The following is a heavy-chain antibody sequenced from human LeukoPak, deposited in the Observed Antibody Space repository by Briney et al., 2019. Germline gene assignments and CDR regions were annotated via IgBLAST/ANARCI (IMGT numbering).Heavy chain of an antibody. CDR3: ARRIAEGGLDY. J-gene: IGHJ4*02. D-gene: IGHD2-15*01. Sequence: GGSLRLSCAAPGFTFSSYAMHWVRQAPGKGLEWVAVISYDGSNKYYADSVKGRFTISRDNSKNTLYLQMNSLRAEDTAVFYCARRIAEGGLDYWGQGTLVTVSS. V-gene: IGHV3-30-3*01. CDR1: GFTFSSYA. CDR2: ISYDGSNK.